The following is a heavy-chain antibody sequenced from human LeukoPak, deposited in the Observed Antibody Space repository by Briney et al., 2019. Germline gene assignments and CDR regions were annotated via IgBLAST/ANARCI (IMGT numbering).Heavy chain of an antibody. D-gene: IGHD5-18*01. Sequence: PGGSLRLSCASSGFTFSNAWMSWVRQAPGKGLEWVGRIKSKTDGGTTDYAAPVKGRFTISRDDSKNTLYLQMNSLKTEDTAVYYCTTEEYSYGSYPPFSFDYWGQGTLVTVSS. CDR3: TTEEYSYGSYPPFSFDY. CDR2: IKSKTDGGTT. CDR1: GFTFSNAW. V-gene: IGHV3-15*01. J-gene: IGHJ4*02.